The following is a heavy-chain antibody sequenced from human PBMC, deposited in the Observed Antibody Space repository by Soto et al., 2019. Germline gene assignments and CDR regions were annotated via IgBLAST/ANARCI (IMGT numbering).Heavy chain of an antibody. CDR2: ISWNSGSI. Sequence: LRLSCAASGFTFDDYAMHWVRQAPGKGLEWVSGISWNSGSIGYADSVKGRFTISRDNAKNSLYLQMNSLRAEDTALYYCAKDIVEAYYDFWSGYYTFDYYYYGMDVWGQGTTVTVSS. J-gene: IGHJ6*02. CDR3: AKDIVEAYYDFWSGYYTFDYYYYGMDV. D-gene: IGHD3-3*01. CDR1: GFTFDDYA. V-gene: IGHV3-9*01.